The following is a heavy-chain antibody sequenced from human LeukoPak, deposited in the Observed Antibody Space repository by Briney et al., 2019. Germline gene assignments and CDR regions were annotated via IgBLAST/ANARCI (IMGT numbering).Heavy chain of an antibody. D-gene: IGHD2-2*02. CDR2: IYYSGST. Sequence: SETPSLTCTVSGGSISSSSYYWGWIRQPPGKGLEWIGSIYYSGSTYYNPSLKSRVTISVDTSKNQFSLKLSSVTAADTAVYYCARQDYTGGFDYWGQGTLVTVSS. J-gene: IGHJ4*02. CDR1: GGSISSSSYY. CDR3: ARQDYTGGFDY. V-gene: IGHV4-39*01.